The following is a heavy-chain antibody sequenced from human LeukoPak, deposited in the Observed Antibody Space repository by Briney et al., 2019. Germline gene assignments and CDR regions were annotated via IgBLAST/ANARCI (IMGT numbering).Heavy chain of an antibody. CDR3: ARQAYSSNLGWFDP. CDR2: IYNSGST. V-gene: IGHV4-39*01. D-gene: IGHD6-13*01. J-gene: IGHJ5*02. CDR1: GGSISSSTYY. Sequence: SETLSLTCSVSGGSISSSTYYWGWIRQPPVKGLEWIGNIYNSGSTYYNPSLKSRVTISVDTSKNQFSLKLSSVTAADTAVYYCARQAYSSNLGWFDPWGQGTLVTVSS.